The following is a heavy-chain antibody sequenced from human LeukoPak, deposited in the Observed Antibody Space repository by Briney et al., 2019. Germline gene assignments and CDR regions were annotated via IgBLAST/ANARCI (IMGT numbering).Heavy chain of an antibody. J-gene: IGHJ4*02. D-gene: IGHD6-19*01. CDR2: ISYDGSNK. V-gene: IGHV3-30*18. Sequence: GGSLRLSFAASGFTFSSYGMHWVRPAPGKGLEWVAVISYDGSNKYYADSVKGRFTISRDNSKNTLYLQMNSLRAEDTAVYYCAKDRNGWLRDVDYWGQGTLVTVSS. CDR1: GFTFSSYG. CDR3: AKDRNGWLRDVDY.